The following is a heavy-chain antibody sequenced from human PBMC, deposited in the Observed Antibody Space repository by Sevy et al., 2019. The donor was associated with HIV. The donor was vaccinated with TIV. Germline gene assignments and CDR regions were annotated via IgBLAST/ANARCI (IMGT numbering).Heavy chain of an antibody. CDR2: IRSKAYGGTT. J-gene: IGHJ4*02. Sequence: GGSLRLSCTASGFTFGDYAMSWFRQAPGKGLEWVGFIRSKAYGGTTEYAASVKGRFTISRDDSKSIAYLQMNSLKTEDTAVYYCTRDIGASLTGYSSSWRPSPDFDYWGQGTLVTVSS. V-gene: IGHV3-49*03. CDR1: GFTFGDYA. CDR3: TRDIGASLTGYSSSWRPSPDFDY. D-gene: IGHD6-13*01.